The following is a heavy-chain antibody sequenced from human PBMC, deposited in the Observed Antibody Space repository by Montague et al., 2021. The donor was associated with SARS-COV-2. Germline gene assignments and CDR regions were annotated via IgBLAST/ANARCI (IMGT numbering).Heavy chain of an antibody. Sequence: SETLSLTCTVSGGSFSSSNYYWDWIRQPPGKGLEWIVSIYYSVNTYYTPSLKSRVTISVDTSKNHFSLKLISVTAADTAVYYCARRSRKLLSVATTADDLSKRHFVLKLRSVVAYDAAVYYGARSGRMVMVVVFNYYVMDIWGKGTTVTVSS. D-gene: IGHD3-9*01. CDR3: ARRSRKLLSVATTADDLSKRHFVLKLRSVVAYDAAVYYGARSGRMVMVVVFNYYVMDI. J-gene: IGHJ6*04. CDR1: GGSFSSSNYY. CDR2: IYYSVNT. V-gene: IGHV4-39*02.